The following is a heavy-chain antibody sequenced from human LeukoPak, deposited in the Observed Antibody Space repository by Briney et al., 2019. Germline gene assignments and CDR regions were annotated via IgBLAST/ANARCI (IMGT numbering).Heavy chain of an antibody. CDR1: GYTFTDYY. D-gene: IGHD4-17*01. J-gene: IGHJ3*01. Sequence: ASVKVSCKASGYTFTDYYIHWVRQAPGQGLEWMGWINPKRGVTTYAQKCQGRVTMTRDTSITTAYMELTRLRSDDTTIYYCARERNYGDYGNAFDVWGQGTKVTVSS. V-gene: IGHV1-2*02. CDR2: INPKRGVT. CDR3: ARERNYGDYGNAFDV.